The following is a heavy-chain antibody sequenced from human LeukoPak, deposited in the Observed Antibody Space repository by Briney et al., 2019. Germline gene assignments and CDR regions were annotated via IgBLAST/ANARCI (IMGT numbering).Heavy chain of an antibody. D-gene: IGHD1-26*01. J-gene: IGHJ4*02. Sequence: GGSLRLSCAASGFTFSGYAMSWVRQAPGKGLEWISGISGSGASTYYADSVKGRFTISRDDSRNTLYLQMNSLRGDDTAVYYCAKDVGKWESLHFFDYWGQGTLVTVSS. CDR2: ISGSGAST. CDR1: GFTFSGYA. CDR3: AKDVGKWESLHFFDY. V-gene: IGHV3-23*01.